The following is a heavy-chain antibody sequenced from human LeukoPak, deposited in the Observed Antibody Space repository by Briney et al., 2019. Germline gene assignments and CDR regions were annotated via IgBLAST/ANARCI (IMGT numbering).Heavy chain of an antibody. D-gene: IGHD5-18*01. J-gene: IGHJ4*02. Sequence: GGSLILSCAASGFTFSSYAMHWVRQAPGKGLEWVAVISYDGSNKYYADSVKGRFTISRDNSKNTLYLQMNSLRAEDTAVYYCARGRELWLRAPFDYWGQGTLVTVSS. CDR3: ARGRELWLRAPFDY. V-gene: IGHV3-30*01. CDR2: ISYDGSNK. CDR1: GFTFSSYA.